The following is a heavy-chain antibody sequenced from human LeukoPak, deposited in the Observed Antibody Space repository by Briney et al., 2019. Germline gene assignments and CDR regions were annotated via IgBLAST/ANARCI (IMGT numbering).Heavy chain of an antibody. CDR3: ARDPYSGSYGDSYYYYMDI. CDR1: GFTFSSYN. V-gene: IGHV3-21*01. Sequence: GGSLRLSCAASGFTFSSYNMNWVRQAPGKELEWVSSITSTGSYTFYADSVKGRFTISRDNAKNSLYLQMNSLRAEDTAIYYCARDPYSGSYGDSYYYYMDIWGKGTTVTISS. CDR2: ITSTGSYT. J-gene: IGHJ6*03. D-gene: IGHD1-26*01.